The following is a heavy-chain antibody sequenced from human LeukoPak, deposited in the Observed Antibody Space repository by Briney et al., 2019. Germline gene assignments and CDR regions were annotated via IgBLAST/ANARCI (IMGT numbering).Heavy chain of an antibody. CDR2: IYYSGST. J-gene: IGHJ4*02. D-gene: IGHD3-10*01. CDR3: ARRGFGENFDY. V-gene: IGHV4-59*01. Sequence: SETLSLTCTVSGGSISSYYWTWIRQPPGKGLEWIGYIYYSGSTSYNPSLKSRVTISVDTSKNQFSLKLSSVTAADTAVYYCARRGFGENFDYWGQGTLVTVSS. CDR1: GGSISSYY.